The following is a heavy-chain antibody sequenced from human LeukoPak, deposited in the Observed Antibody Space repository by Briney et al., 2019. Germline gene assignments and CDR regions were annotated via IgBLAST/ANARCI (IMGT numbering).Heavy chain of an antibody. Sequence: GGSLRLSCAASGFTFSSYAMHWVRQAPGKGLEWVTFIENGGSSYADSVKGRFTISRDKSKNTVFLQMNSLRTEDTAVYYCARGEDNADEYLREDYWGQGILVTVSS. CDR3: ARGEDNADEYLREDY. V-gene: IGHV3-30*04. D-gene: IGHD3-16*01. CDR1: GFTFSSYA. J-gene: IGHJ4*02. CDR2: IENGGSS.